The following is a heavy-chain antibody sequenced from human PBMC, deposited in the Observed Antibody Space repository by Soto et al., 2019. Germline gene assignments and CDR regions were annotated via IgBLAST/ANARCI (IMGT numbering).Heavy chain of an antibody. J-gene: IGHJ4*02. V-gene: IGHV3-33*08. CDR2: IWYDGSNK. Sequence: PGGSLRLSCEGSGFTFSSYGMHWVRQAPGKGLEWVAVIWYDGSNKYYADSVKGRFTISRDNSKNTLYLQMNSLRAEDTAVYYCARPPYYYGSGLFDYWGQGTLVTVSS. CDR1: GFTFSSYG. D-gene: IGHD3-10*01. CDR3: ARPPYYYGSGLFDY.